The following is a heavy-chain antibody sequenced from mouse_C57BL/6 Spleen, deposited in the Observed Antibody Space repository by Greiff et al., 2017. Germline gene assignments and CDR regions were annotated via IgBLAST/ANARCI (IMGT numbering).Heavy chain of an antibody. CDR2: IYPGSGST. V-gene: IGHV1-55*01. CDR1: GYTFTSYW. D-gene: IGHD1-1*01. Sequence: VQLQQPGAELVKPGASVKMSCKASGYTFTSYWITWVKQRPGQGLEWIGDIYPGSGSTNYNEKFKSKATLTVATSSSTAYMQLSSLTSEDSAVYYCARADYYYGSSLRYFDVWGTGTTVTVST. J-gene: IGHJ1*03. CDR3: ARADYYYGSSLRYFDV.